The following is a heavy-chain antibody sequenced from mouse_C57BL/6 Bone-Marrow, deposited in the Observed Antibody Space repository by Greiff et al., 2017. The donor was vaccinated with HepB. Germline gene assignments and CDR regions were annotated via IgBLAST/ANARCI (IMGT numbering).Heavy chain of an antibody. J-gene: IGHJ1*03. CDR2: ISSGSSTI. CDR1: GFTFSDYG. CDR3: ARIEKRWYFDV. Sequence: EVKLVESGGGLVKPGGPLKLSCAASGFTFSDYGMHWVRQAPEKGLEWVAYISSGSSTIYYADTVKGRFTISRDNAKNTLFLQMTSLRSEDTAMYYCARIEKRWYFDVWGTGTTVTVSS. V-gene: IGHV5-17*01.